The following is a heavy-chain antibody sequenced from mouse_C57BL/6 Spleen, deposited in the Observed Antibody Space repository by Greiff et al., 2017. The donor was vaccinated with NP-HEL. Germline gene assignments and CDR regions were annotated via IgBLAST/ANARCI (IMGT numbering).Heavy chain of an antibody. CDR3: ARADLAWFAY. Sequence: VKLVESGAELARPGASVKMSCKASGYTFTSYTMHWVKQRPGQGLEWIGYINPSSGYTKYNQKFKDKATLTADKSSSTAYMQLSSLTSEDSAVYYCARADLAWFAYWGQGTLVTVSA. CDR2: INPSSGYT. CDR1: GYTFTSYT. V-gene: IGHV1-4*01. J-gene: IGHJ3*01.